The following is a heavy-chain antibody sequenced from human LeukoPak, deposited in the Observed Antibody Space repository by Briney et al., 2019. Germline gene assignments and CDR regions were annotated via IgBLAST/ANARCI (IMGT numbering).Heavy chain of an antibody. CDR1: GFTVGSNY. CDR3: AGNNSASGTFLVY. J-gene: IGHJ4*02. CDR2: IYSGGST. D-gene: IGHD3-10*01. V-gene: IGHV3-66*02. Sequence: GGSLRLSCAASGFTVGSNYMNWVRQAPGKGFEWVASIYSGGSTDYADSVKGRFTISRDSTKNTVYLQMNSLRSDATAVYYCAGNNSASGTFLVYWGQGTLVTVSS.